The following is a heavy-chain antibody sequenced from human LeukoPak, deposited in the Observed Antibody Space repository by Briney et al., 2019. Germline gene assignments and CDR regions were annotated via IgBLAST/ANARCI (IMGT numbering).Heavy chain of an antibody. CDR3: ARRDYGGPFDY. D-gene: IGHD4-23*01. V-gene: IGHV3-30-3*01. J-gene: IGHJ4*02. Sequence: TGGSLRLSCAASGFTFSSYAMHWVRQAPGKGLEWVAVISYDGSNKYYADSVKGRFTISRDSSKNTLYLQMNSLRAEDTAVYYCARRDYGGPFDYWGQGTLVTVSS. CDR2: ISYDGSNK. CDR1: GFTFSSYA.